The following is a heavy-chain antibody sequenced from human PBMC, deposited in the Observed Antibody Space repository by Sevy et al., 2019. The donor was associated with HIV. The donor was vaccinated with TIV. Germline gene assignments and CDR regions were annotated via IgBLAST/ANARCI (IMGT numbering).Heavy chain of an antibody. D-gene: IGHD6-25*01. J-gene: IGHJ4*02. CDR3: ARGIAAGVDY. Sequence: ASVKVSCKTSGYTFTSLVINWVRQASGKGVGWMGGMSPRNGMTGYEGSFHGRVTLSADTSKGTAYMELSSLTSDDTAVYYAARGIAAGVDYWGQGTLVTVSS. CDR1: GYTFTSLV. CDR2: MSPRNGMT. V-gene: IGHV1-8*01.